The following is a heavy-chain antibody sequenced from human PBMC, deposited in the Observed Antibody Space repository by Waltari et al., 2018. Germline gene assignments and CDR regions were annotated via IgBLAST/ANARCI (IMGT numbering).Heavy chain of an antibody. CDR3: AKGRYSGYDSNFDY. J-gene: IGHJ4*02. D-gene: IGHD5-12*01. V-gene: IGHV3-23*04. CDR1: GFTFSSSA. CDR2: ISGSGGST. Sequence: EVQLVESGGGLVQPGGSLSLSCAASGFTFSSSAMSLVRQAPGKGVEWVSAISGSGGSTYYADSVKGRFTISRDNSKNTLYLQMNSLRAEDTAVYYCAKGRYSGYDSNFDYWGQGTLVTVSS.